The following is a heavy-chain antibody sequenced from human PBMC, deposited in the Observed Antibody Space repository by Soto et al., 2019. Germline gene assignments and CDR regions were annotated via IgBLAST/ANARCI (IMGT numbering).Heavy chain of an antibody. V-gene: IGHV1-3*01. Sequence: ASVKVSCKASGYTFSNFAMHWVRQAPGQMLEWMGWINAGNWNTKYSQKFQGRVTITRDTSNNQLSLQLNSVTPDDTAVYYCARLIGNSWLDSWGQGTLVTVSS. CDR2: INAGNWNT. J-gene: IGHJ5*01. CDR3: ARLIGNSWLDS. CDR1: GYTFSNFA. D-gene: IGHD2-8*01.